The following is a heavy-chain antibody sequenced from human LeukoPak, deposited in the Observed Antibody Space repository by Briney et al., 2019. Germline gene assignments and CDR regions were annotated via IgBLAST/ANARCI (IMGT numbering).Heavy chain of an antibody. V-gene: IGHV3-9*01. CDR1: GFTFDDYA. CDR2: ISWNSGSI. J-gene: IGHJ4*02. D-gene: IGHD6-19*01. Sequence: GRSLRLSCAASGFTFDDYAMHWVRQAPGEGVEWVSGISWNSGSIGYADSVKGRFTISRDNAKNSLYLQMNSLRAEDTALYYCAKEAVAGPLDYWGQGTLVTVSS. CDR3: AKEAVAGPLDY.